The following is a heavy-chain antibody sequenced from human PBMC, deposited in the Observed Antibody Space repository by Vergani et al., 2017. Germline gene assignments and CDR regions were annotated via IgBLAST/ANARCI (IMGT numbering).Heavy chain of an antibody. Sequence: QVQLVESGGGVVQPGRSLRLSCAASGFTFSSYGMHWVRQAPGKGLEWVAVIWYDGSNKYYADSVKGRFTISRDNSKNTLYLQMNSLRAEDTAVYYCAKDVYYGSGLYYFDYWGQGTLVTVSS. CDR3: AKDVYYGSGLYYFDY. J-gene: IGHJ4*02. D-gene: IGHD3-10*01. V-gene: IGHV3-33*06. CDR2: IWYDGSNK. CDR1: GFTFSSYG.